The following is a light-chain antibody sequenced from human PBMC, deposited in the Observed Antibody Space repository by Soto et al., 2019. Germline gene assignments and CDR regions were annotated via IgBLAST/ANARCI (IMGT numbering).Light chain of an antibody. J-gene: IGKJ2*01. V-gene: IGKV1-5*01. CDR1: QSISSW. Sequence: DIQMTQSPSTLSASVGDRVTITCRASQSISSWLAWYHQKPGKAPKLLIYDASSLESGVPSRFSGSGSGTQFTLTISSLQPDDFASYYCQQYNSSPTTFGQGTKLEI. CDR2: DAS. CDR3: QQYNSSPTT.